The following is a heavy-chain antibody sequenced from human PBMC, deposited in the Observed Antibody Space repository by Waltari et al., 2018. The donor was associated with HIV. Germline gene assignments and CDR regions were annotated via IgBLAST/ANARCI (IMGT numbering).Heavy chain of an antibody. V-gene: IGHV3-48*03. CDR1: VFTFSTYE. D-gene: IGHD1-26*01. CDR3: ARDGSSYYGLDY. J-gene: IGHJ4*02. Sequence: EVQVVESGGGLVQPGGSPRLSCAASVFTFSTYEMNWVRQAPGKGLEWVSYISSSGSTIYYADSVKGRFTISRDNAKNSLYLQMNSLRAEDTAVYFCARDGSSYYGLDYWGRGTLVTVSS. CDR2: ISSSGSTI.